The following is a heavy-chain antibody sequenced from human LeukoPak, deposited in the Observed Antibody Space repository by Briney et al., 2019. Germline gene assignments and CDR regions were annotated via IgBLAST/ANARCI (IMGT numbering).Heavy chain of an antibody. CDR3: AREGPGYCSSTSCLQRGGMDV. Sequence: TLSLTCTVSGGSISCGGYYWSWIRQHPGKGLEWIGYIYYSRITYYNPSLKSRVTISVDTSKNQFSLKLSSVTAADTAVYYCAREGPGYCSSTSCLQRGGMDVWGQGTTVTVSS. CDR1: GGSISCGGYY. J-gene: IGHJ6*02. V-gene: IGHV4-31*03. CDR2: IYYSRIT. D-gene: IGHD2-2*01.